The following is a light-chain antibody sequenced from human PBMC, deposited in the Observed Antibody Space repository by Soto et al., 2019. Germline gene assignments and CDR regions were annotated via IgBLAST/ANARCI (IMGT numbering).Light chain of an antibody. CDR2: KVS. J-gene: IGKJ1*01. Sequence: DVVMTQSPLSLPVTLGQPASISCRSSQSLIYSDGIAYLNWFHQRPGQSPRRLIYKVSNRDSGVPHRFSGSGSGTAFTLTISRVEAEDGGVYYCMQGTHWPPTSGRGTMVEIK. CDR1: QSLIYSDGIAY. CDR3: MQGTHWPPT. V-gene: IGKV2-30*01.